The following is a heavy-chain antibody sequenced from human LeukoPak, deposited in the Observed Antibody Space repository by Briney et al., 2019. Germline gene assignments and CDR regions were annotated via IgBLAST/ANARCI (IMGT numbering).Heavy chain of an antibody. V-gene: IGHV4-59*08. Sequence: SETLSLTCTVSGGSISSYYWSWIRQPPGKGLEWIGYIYYSGSTNYNPSLKSRVTISVDTSKNQFSLKLSSVTAADTAVYYCARGPTKFYFDYWGQGTLVTVSS. CDR1: GGSISSYY. J-gene: IGHJ4*02. CDR2: IYYSGST. CDR3: ARGPTKFYFDY.